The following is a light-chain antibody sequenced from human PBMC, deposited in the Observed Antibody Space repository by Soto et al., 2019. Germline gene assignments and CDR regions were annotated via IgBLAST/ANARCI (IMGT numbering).Light chain of an antibody. Sequence: QSVLTQPASVSGSPGQSITISCTGTSSDVGGYNYVSWYQHHPGKAPKLIIYDVTNRPSGVSNPLSGSKSGNTASLTISGLQPEDEADYYCSSYTTSNTRQIVFGTRTKVTV. J-gene: IGLJ1*01. CDR2: DVT. CDR1: SSDVGGYNY. V-gene: IGLV2-14*03. CDR3: SSYTTSNTRQIV.